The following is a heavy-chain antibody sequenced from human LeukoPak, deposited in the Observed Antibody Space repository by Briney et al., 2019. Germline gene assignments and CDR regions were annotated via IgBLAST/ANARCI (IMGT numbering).Heavy chain of an antibody. D-gene: IGHD6-19*01. Sequence: ASVKVSCKASGFTFTSSAMQWVRQARGQRPEWIGWIVVGSGNTNYAQKFQERVTITRDMSTSTAYMELSSLRSEDTAVYYCAVHSSGWYYYFDYWGQGTLVTVSS. J-gene: IGHJ4*02. CDR2: IVVGSGNT. CDR1: GFTFTSSA. CDR3: AVHSSGWYYYFDY. V-gene: IGHV1-58*02.